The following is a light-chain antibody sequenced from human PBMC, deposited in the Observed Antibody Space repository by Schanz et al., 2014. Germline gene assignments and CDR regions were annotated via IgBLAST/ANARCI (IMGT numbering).Light chain of an antibody. J-gene: IGKJ1*01. V-gene: IGKV3-20*01. CDR3: QQYNNWQRT. Sequence: EIVLTQSPGTLSSSPGERATLSCRASQSVSSSFLAWYQQKPGQAPRLLIYGTSIRATGIPDRFSGSGSGTDFTLTISSLEPEDFALYYCQQYNNWQRTFGQGTKVEIK. CDR2: GTS. CDR1: QSVSSSF.